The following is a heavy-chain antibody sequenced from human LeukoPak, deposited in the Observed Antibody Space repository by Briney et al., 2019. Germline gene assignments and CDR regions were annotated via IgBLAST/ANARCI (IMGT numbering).Heavy chain of an antibody. CDR3: ARLKDDVTKFDY. D-gene: IGHD2-8*01. CDR2: INQDVSRI. J-gene: IGHJ4*02. CDR1: GFSFSRYW. V-gene: IGHV3-7*01. Sequence: EGSLRLSCAGSGFSFSRYWMAWVRQAPGKGLEWVASINQDVSRIHYVDSVKGRFTISRDNAKNSLFLQMNSLRVGDTAVYYCARLKDDVTKFDYWGQGTLVTVSS.